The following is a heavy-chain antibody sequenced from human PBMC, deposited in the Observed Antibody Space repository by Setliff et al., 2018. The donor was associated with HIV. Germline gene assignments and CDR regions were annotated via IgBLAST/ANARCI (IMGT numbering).Heavy chain of an antibody. CDR2: IYRSGTT. Sequence: SETLSLTCTIFGGSFSNYRWSWIRQPAGRGLEWIGRIYRSGTTDYKPSLKSRVSMSLDTYRNQFSLKLTSVTAEDTAVYYCARDRHYSGLGSYGPWDPGILVTVSS. J-gene: IGHJ5*02. CDR1: GGSFSNYR. D-gene: IGHD3-10*01. CDR3: ARDRHYSGLGSYGP. V-gene: IGHV4-4*07.